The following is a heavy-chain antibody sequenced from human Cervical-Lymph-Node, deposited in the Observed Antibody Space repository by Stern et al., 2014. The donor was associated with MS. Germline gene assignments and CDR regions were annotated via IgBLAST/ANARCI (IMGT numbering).Heavy chain of an antibody. CDR2: IYYNGNA. D-gene: IGHD2-15*01. V-gene: IGHV4-31*03. J-gene: IGHJ6*02. CDR3: ARCDVVRYNYGMDV. CDR1: GDAISSGGYY. Sequence: QVQLQESGPGLVKPSQTLSLTCTVSGDAISSGGYYWSWIRQHPGKGLEWIGYIYYNGNAYFQPSLKNRITISIDTSKKQFSLKLTSVTAADTAVYYCARCDVVRYNYGMDVWGQGTTVTVSS.